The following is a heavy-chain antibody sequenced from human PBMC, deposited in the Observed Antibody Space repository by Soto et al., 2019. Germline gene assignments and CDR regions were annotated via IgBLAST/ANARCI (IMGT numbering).Heavy chain of an antibody. D-gene: IGHD5-18*01. CDR3: ARVHSLDYYGMDV. Sequence: GGSLXLSCAASGFXFSSYWMHWVRQAPGKGLVWVSRINPDGSSTSYADSVKGRFTISRDNAKNTLYLQMNSLRVEDTALYYCARVHSLDYYGMDVWGQGTTVTVSS. CDR1: GFXFSSYW. V-gene: IGHV3-74*01. CDR2: INPDGSST. J-gene: IGHJ6*02.